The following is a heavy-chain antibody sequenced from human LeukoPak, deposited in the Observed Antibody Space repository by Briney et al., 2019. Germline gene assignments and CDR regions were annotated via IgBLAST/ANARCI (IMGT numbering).Heavy chain of an antibody. CDR1: GFTFSSYG. V-gene: IGHV3-21*01. Sequence: GGSLRLSCAASGFTFSSYGMSWVRQAPGKGLEWVSSISSSSSYIYYAGSVKGRFTISRDNAKNSLYLQMNSLRAEDTAVYYCAREGVVTDPDAFDIWGQGTMVTVSS. J-gene: IGHJ3*02. CDR3: AREGVVTDPDAFDI. D-gene: IGHD2-21*02. CDR2: ISSSSSYI.